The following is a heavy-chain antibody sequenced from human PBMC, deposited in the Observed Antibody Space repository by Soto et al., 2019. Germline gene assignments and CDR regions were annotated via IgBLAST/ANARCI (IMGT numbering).Heavy chain of an antibody. Sequence: SVKVSCKASGGTFTNYAISCVRQAPGQGLEWMGGIIPIFGTANYAQKFQGRVTITADESTSTAYMELSSLRSEDTAVYYCARGSIAPGGFDIWGQGTMVTVSS. V-gene: IGHV1-69*13. CDR2: IIPIFGTA. CDR1: GGTFTNYA. J-gene: IGHJ3*02. CDR3: ARGSIAPGGFDI. D-gene: IGHD2-15*01.